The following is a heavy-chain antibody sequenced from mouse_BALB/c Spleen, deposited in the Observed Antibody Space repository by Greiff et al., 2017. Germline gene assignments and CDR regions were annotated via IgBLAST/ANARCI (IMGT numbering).Heavy chain of an antibody. CDR2: IRNKANGYTT. CDR3: ARDELRSLFAY. Sequence: DVMLVESGGGLVQPGGSLRLSCATSGFTFTDYYMSWVRQPPGKALEWLGFIRNKANGYTTEYSASVKGRFTISRDNSQSILYLQMNTLRAEDSATYYCARDELRSLFAYWGQGTLVTVSA. V-gene: IGHV7-3*02. D-gene: IGHD2-4*01. CDR1: GFTFTDYY. J-gene: IGHJ3*01.